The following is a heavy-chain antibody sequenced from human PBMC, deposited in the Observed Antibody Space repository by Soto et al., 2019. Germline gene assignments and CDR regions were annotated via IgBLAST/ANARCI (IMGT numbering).Heavy chain of an antibody. CDR2: IIPLFGTA. J-gene: IGHJ6*02. Sequence: VKVSCKASGASFTSYAISCVRQVPGQRHEWMGGIIPLFGTANYAQTFQGRVTITADEHTRTAYMELSSLGSEDTAVYYCERVILLSCLYHYYLMDVRARGSTVIGSS. V-gene: IGHV1-69*13. CDR1: GASFTSYA. D-gene: IGHD3-10*01. CDR3: ERVILLSCLYHYYLMDV.